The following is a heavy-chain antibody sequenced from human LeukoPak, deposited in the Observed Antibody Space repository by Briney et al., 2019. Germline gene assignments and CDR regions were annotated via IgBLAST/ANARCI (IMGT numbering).Heavy chain of an antibody. D-gene: IGHD2-21*02. V-gene: IGHV3-15*01. CDR1: GFTFSNAW. J-gene: IGHJ4*02. CDR2: IKSKTDGGTT. CDR3: TTLLAYCGGDCYSPRPSHDY. Sequence: GGSLRLSCAASGFTFSNAWMSWVRQAPGKGLEWVGRIKSKTDGGTTDYAAPVKGRFTISRDDSKNTLYLQMNSLKTEDTAVYYCTTLLAYCGGDCYSPRPSHDYWGQGTLVTVSS.